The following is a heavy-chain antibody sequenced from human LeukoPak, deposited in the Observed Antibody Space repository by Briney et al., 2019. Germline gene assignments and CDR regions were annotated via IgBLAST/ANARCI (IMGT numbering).Heavy chain of an antibody. CDR1: GFTFSSYA. V-gene: IGHV3-23*01. CDR3: AKLPIVVVVAATWWFDP. J-gene: IGHJ5*02. CDR2: MSGSGGST. Sequence: GGSLRLSCAASGFTFSSYAMSWVRQAPGKGLEWVSGMSGSGGSTYYADSVKGRFTISRDNSRNTLYLQMSSLRAEDTAVYYCAKLPIVVVVAATWWFDPWGQGTLVTVSS. D-gene: IGHD2-15*01.